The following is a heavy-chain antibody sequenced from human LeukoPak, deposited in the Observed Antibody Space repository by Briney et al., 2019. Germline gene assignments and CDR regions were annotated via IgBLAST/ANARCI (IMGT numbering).Heavy chain of an antibody. D-gene: IGHD5-12*01. CDR3: AKAHAIRTFDY. Sequence: SGGSLRLSCTASGFTFRSYVFSWVRQAPGKGLEWVSAISDSGDGTYYADSVKGRFTISRDNSKNTLYLQMNGLGAEDTAVYYCAKAHAIRTFDYWGQGTLVTVSS. CDR1: GFTFRSYV. V-gene: IGHV3-23*01. J-gene: IGHJ4*02. CDR2: ISDSGDGT.